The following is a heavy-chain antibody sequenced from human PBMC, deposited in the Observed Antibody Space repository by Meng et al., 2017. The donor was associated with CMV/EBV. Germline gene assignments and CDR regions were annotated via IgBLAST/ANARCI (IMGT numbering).Heavy chain of an antibody. D-gene: IGHD3-22*01. J-gene: IGHJ4*02. CDR2: IYSCGST. CDR3: ARGPRREYYDSSGYYLDY. CDR1: GFTVSSNY. V-gene: IGHV3-66*03. Sequence: GESLKISCAASGFTVSSNYMSWVHQAPGKGLEWVSVIYSCGSTYYADSVKGRFTISRDNSKNTLYLQMNSLRAEDTAVYYCARGPRREYYDSSGYYLDYWGQGTLVTVSS.